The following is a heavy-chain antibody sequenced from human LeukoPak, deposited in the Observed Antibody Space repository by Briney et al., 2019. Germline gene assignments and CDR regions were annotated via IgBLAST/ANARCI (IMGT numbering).Heavy chain of an antibody. D-gene: IGHD2-15*01. CDR2: ISYDGSNK. CDR1: GFTFSSYG. V-gene: IGHV3-30*18. CDR3: AKPVVAAIGY. Sequence: GRSLRLSCAASGFTFSSYGMHWVRQAPGKGLEWVAVISYDGSNKYYADSVKGRFTISRDNSKNTLYLQMNSLRAEDTAVYYCAKPVVAAIGYWGQGTLVTVSS. J-gene: IGHJ4*02.